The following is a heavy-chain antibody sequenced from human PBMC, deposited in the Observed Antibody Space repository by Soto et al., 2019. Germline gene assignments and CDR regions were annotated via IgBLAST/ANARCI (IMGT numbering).Heavy chain of an antibody. Sequence: EVQVLESGGGLVQPGGSLRLSCAATGFTFSDFAMSWVRQAPGKGLEWVSRIYGGGNGPHYADSVKGRVTISRDNSKNTLYLQMTSLRGEEMAVYYCAKMEGIEPWAYAFDYWGHATLVTVSS. V-gene: IGHV3-23*01. CDR2: IYGGGNGP. CDR3: AKMEGIEPWAYAFDY. J-gene: IGHJ4*01. D-gene: IGHD2-21*01. CDR1: GFTFSDFA.